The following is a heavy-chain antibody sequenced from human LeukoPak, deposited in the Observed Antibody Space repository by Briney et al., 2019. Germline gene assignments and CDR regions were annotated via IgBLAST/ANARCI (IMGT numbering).Heavy chain of an antibody. J-gene: IGHJ4*02. D-gene: IGHD5-18*01. V-gene: IGHV3-30*04. CDR1: GFTFSSYA. CDR2: ISYDGSNK. Sequence: AGGSLRLACAASGFTFSSYAMHWVRQAPGKGLEWVAVISYDGSNKYYADSVKGRFPISRDNSKNTMYMQMNSLRAEDTAVYYCAKDDTAMVIPFDYWGQGTLVTVSS. CDR3: AKDDTAMVIPFDY.